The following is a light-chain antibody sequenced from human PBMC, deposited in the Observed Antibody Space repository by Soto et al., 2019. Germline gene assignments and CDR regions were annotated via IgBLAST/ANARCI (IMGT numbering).Light chain of an antibody. V-gene: IGKV1-39*01. CDR2: AAS. CDR1: QSIGTD. Sequence: DIQMTQSPSSLSASVGDRVTITCLASQSIGTDLNWYQQKPGKAPKILIYAASSLQSGVPSRFSGSGAGTDFTLTISSLQPEDFASYFCQQFHGTFCQGTKVEIK. CDR3: QQFHGT. J-gene: IGKJ1*01.